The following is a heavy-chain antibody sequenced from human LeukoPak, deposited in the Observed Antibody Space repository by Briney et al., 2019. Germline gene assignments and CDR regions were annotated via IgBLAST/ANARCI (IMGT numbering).Heavy chain of an antibody. CDR1: GFSFDDYG. Sequence: GGSLRLSCAASGFSFDDYGMSWVRQAPGKGLEWVSGISWNSRSIAYAASVKGRFTISRDNARNSLYLQMNSLRAEDTAVYYCGSLDSREDSTSRWGPLDIWGQGTMVTVSS. D-gene: IGHD2-2*01. J-gene: IGHJ3*02. CDR2: ISWNSRSI. CDR3: GSLDSREDSTSRWGPLDI. V-gene: IGHV3-20*04.